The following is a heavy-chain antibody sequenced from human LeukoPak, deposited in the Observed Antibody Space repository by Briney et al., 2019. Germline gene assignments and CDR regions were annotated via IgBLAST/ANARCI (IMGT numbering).Heavy chain of an antibody. V-gene: IGHV3-21*01. J-gene: IGHJ5*02. Sequence: GGSLRLSCAASGFTFSSYSMNWVRQAPGKGLEWVSSISSSSSYIYYADSVKGRFTISRDNAKNSLYLQMNSLRAEDTAVYYCARESGPSAGTILGVAITPFDPWGQGTLVTVSS. CDR3: ARESGPSAGTILGVAITPFDP. CDR2: ISSSSSYI. CDR1: GFTFSSYS. D-gene: IGHD3-3*01.